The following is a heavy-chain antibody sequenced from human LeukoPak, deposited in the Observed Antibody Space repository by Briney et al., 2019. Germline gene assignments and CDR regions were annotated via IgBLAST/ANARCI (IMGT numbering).Heavy chain of an antibody. CDR2: IRYDGSNK. D-gene: IGHD3-22*01. V-gene: IGHV3-30*02. CDR3: AKGLDSSGYEGY. J-gene: IGHJ4*02. Sequence: PGRSLRLSCAVSGFTFSSYGMHWVRQAPGKGLEWVAFIRYDGSNKYYADSVKGRFTISRDNSKNTLYLQMNSLRAEDTAVYYCAKGLDSSGYEGYWGQGTLVTVSS. CDR1: GFTFSSYG.